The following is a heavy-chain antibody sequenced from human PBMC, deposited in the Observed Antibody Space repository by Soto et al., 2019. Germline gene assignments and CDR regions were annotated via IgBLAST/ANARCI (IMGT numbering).Heavy chain of an antibody. V-gene: IGHV1-69*12. D-gene: IGHD5-12*01. CDR3: ARGNHRWLQLWYFDL. CDR2: IIPIFGTV. J-gene: IGHJ2*01. CDR1: GGTFSNYP. Sequence: QVQLVQSGAEVKKPGSSVKVSCKASGGTFSNYPISWVRQAPGQGLEWMGGIIPIFGTVNYAQKFQGRVTITAYESTSTASMELSSLRSEDTAVYYCARGNHRWLQLWYFDLWGRGTLVTVSS.